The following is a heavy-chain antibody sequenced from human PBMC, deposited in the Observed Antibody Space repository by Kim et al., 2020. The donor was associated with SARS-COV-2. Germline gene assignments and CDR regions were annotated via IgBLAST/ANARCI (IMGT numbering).Heavy chain of an antibody. D-gene: IGHD3-22*01. J-gene: IGHJ4*02. Sequence: TYYHPSLKSRVTISVDTSKTQFSMKLSSVTAADAAVYYCARGSGSHFDYWGQGTLVTVSS. CDR2: T. CDR3: ARGSGSHFDY. V-gene: IGHV4-31*02.